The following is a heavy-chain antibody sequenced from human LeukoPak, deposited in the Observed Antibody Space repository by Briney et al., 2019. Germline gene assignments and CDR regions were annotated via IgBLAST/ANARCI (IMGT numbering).Heavy chain of an antibody. V-gene: IGHV5-51*01. CDR2: IYPGDSDT. J-gene: IGHJ4*02. CDR1: GYSFSNYW. CDR3: ARPGITMVRGVTYFDY. D-gene: IGHD3-10*01. Sequence: GESLKISCKGSGYSFSNYWIGWVRQMPGRGLERMGIIYPGDSDTRYSPSFQGQVTISADKSISTAYLQWSSLKASDTAMYYCARPGITMVRGVTYFDYWGQGTLVTVSS.